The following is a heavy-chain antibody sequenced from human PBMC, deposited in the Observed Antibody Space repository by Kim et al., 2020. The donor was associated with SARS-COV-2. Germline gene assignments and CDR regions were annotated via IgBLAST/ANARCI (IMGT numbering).Heavy chain of an antibody. CDR2: IIPIFGTA. CDR1: GGTFSSYA. J-gene: IGHJ6*02. V-gene: IGHV1-69*13. Sequence: SVKVSCKASGGTFSSYAISWVRQAPGQGLEWMGGIIPIFGTANYAQKFQGRVTITADESTSTAYMELSSLRSEDTAVYYCARDIRAARPYYYYYGMDVWGQGTTVTVSS. D-gene: IGHD6-6*01. CDR3: ARDIRAARPYYYYYGMDV.